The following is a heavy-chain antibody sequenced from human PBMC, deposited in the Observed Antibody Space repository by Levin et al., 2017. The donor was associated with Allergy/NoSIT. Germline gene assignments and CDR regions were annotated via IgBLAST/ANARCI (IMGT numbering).Heavy chain of an antibody. J-gene: IGHJ4*02. CDR3: AKDYGRDGLGATPHY. V-gene: IGHV3-23*01. D-gene: IGHD1-26*01. CDR2: ITSSGDNT. CDR1: GFSFTTYA. Sequence: QTGESLKISCAGSGFSFTTYAMIWVRQAPGKGPEWVSSITSSGDNTYHADSVKGRFTISRDNSKNSLYLQMNSLRADDTAVYYCAKDYGRDGLGATPHYWGQGTLVTVSS.